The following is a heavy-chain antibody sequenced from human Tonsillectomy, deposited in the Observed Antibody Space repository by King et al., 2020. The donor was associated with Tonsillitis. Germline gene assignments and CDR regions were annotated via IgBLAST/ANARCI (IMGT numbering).Heavy chain of an antibody. CDR2: ISSDSTNK. V-gene: IGHV3-21*01. CDR1: GFTFSVYS. J-gene: IGHJ4*02. Sequence: EVQLVESGGGLVKPGGSLRLSCADSGFTFSVYSMNWVRPAPGKGLEWVAAISSDSTNKLYSYSVKGRFIISRDNAKDTVYLQMDSLRAEDTAMYYCAREGGYRTFDYWSQGVLVTVSS. D-gene: IGHD3-22*01. CDR3: AREGGYRTFDY.